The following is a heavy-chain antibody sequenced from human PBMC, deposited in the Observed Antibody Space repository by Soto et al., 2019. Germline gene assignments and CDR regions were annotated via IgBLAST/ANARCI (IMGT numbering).Heavy chain of an antibody. V-gene: IGHV3-21*01. CDR1: GFTFGSYS. J-gene: IGHJ4*02. CDR2: ISTSSSYI. D-gene: IGHD3-10*01. Sequence: PGGSLRLSCAASGFTFGSYSMNWVRQAPGKGLEWVSSISTSSSYIYYADSVKGRFTISRDNAKNSLYLQMNNLRAEDTAVYYCAIGYRSAIWGQGTLVTVSS. CDR3: AIGYRSAI.